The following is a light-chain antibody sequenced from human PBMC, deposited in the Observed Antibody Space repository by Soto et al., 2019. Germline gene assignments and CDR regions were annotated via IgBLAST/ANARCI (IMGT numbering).Light chain of an antibody. V-gene: IGLV3-21*02. CDR1: NIDSRT. J-gene: IGLJ1*01. CDR3: QVWDNVDDHIYV. CDR2: DNS. Sequence: VLTQPPSVSVAPGQTATISCGENNIDSRTVHWYQQKPGQAPLLVVYDNSFRPSGIPNRFSGSNSGNTATLTISRVEAGDEADYYCQVWDNVDDHIYVFGTGTQLTV.